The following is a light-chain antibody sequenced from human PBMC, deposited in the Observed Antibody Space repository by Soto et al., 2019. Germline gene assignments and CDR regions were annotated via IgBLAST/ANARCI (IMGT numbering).Light chain of an antibody. CDR2: KDS. J-gene: IGLJ3*02. V-gene: IGLV3-27*01. CDR1: VLAKKY. Sequence: ELTQPSSVSVSPGQTARITCSGDVLAKKYARWFQQKPGQAPVLVIYKDSERPSGIPERFSGSSSGTTVTLTISGAQVEDEADYYCYSAADNNLRVFGGGTKLTVL. CDR3: YSAADNNLRV.